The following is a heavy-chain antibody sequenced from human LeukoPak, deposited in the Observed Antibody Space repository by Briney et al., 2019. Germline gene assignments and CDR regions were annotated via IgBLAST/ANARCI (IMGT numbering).Heavy chain of an antibody. CDR1: GFTFSAYS. J-gene: IGHJ4*02. CDR3: ARENNMRYYDSSGYSSDY. CDR2: ISSSTTYI. D-gene: IGHD3-22*01. Sequence: GGSLRLSCTASGFTFSAYSMNWVRQAPGKGLEWVSSISSSTTYIYYADSVKGRFTISRDNAENLLYLQMNSLRAEDTAIYYCARENNMRYYDSSGYSSDYWGQGTLVTVSS. V-gene: IGHV3-21*01.